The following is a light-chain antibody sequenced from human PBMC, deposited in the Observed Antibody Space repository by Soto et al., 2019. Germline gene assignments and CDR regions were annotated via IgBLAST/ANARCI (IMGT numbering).Light chain of an antibody. V-gene: IGKV3-11*01. CDR1: QSVSSS. CDR2: DTS. J-gene: IGKJ5*01. CDR3: QQRSNWRIT. Sequence: IVLTQSPATLSLSPWERATLSCRASQSVSSSLAWYQQKPGQAPRLLISDTSNRATGIPARFSGSGSGTDFTLTISSLEPEDFAVYYCQQRSNWRITFGQGTRLEIK.